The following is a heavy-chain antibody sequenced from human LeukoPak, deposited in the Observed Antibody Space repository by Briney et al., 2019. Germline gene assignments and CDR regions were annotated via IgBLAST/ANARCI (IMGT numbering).Heavy chain of an antibody. CDR3: TRDPSAATRSGDYFDY. CDR2: ISGSGGRT. Sequence: GGSLRLSCAASRFTFSSYAMSWVRQAPGKGLEWVSAISGSGGRTYYADSVKGRFTISRDNSKNTLSLQMNSLRAEDTAVYYCTRDPSAATRSGDYFDYWGQGTLVTVSS. V-gene: IGHV3-23*01. J-gene: IGHJ4*02. D-gene: IGHD6-13*01. CDR1: RFTFSSYA.